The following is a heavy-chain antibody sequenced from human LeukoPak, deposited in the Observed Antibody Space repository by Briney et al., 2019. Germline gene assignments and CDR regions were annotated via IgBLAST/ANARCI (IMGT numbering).Heavy chain of an antibody. D-gene: IGHD6-19*01. CDR2: IHYSGST. Sequence: SETLSLTCTVSGGSISFYSWSWVRQPPGKGLEWIGYIHYSGSTKYNPSLKSRVTISVDTSKNQFSLKLSSVTAADTAVYYCARWYSSGWAFDYWGQGTLVTVSS. CDR3: ARWYSSGWAFDY. V-gene: IGHV4-59*08. J-gene: IGHJ4*02. CDR1: GGSISFYS.